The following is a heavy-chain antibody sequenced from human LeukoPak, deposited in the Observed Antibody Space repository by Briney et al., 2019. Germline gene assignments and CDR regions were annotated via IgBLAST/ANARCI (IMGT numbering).Heavy chain of an antibody. J-gene: IGHJ4*02. CDR2: IYYTRST. CDR3: ARRRGWYPVDY. CDR1: AGSISSSSYY. Sequence: SETLSLTCTVSAGSISSSSYYWGWIRQPPGKGLEWVGTIYYTRSTYYNPSLKSRVTISVDTSKNQCSLKLSSVTAADTAVYYCARRRGWYPVDYWGQGTLVTVSS. V-gene: IGHV4-39*01. D-gene: IGHD6-19*01.